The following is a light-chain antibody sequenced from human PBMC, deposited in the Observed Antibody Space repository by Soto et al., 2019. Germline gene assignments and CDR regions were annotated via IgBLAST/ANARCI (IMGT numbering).Light chain of an antibody. CDR1: QSITTY. V-gene: IGKV1-5*01. J-gene: IGKJ1*01. Sequence: IQMTQSPSSLSASVGDRVTITCRASQSITTYLNWYQQKPGKAPKRLIYDASCLESGVPSRFSGSGSGTEFILTISSLQPDDFATYYCQQYNSYPPWTFGQGTKVDIK. CDR2: DAS. CDR3: QQYNSYPPWT.